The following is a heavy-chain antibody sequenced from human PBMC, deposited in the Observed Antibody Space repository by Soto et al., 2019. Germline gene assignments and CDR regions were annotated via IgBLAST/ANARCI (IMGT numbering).Heavy chain of an antibody. Sequence: GGSLRLSCAASGFTFSSYGMHWVRQAPGKGLEWVAVISYDGSNKYYADSVKGRFTISRDNSKNTLYLQMNSLRAEDTAVYYCAKAVLFGELWSEFDYWGQGTLVTVSS. CDR3: AKAVLFGELWSEFDY. J-gene: IGHJ4*02. D-gene: IGHD3-10*02. CDR1: GFTFSSYG. V-gene: IGHV3-30*18. CDR2: ISYDGSNK.